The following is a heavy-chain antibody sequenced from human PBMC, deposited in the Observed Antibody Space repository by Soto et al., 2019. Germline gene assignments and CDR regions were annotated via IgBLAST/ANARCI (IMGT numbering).Heavy chain of an antibody. V-gene: IGHV4-4*07. J-gene: IGHJ6*02. CDR1: GADINTYS. CDR3: ATDREAGYNLYYGMDV. D-gene: IGHD1-1*01. Sequence: ESLAPSGGVSGADINTYSGTWIRQPAGKGLEWIGRIYTSASINYNPSLRGRVTLSVDTSTNQVSLKLASATAADTAVYYCATDREAGYNLYYGMDVWGQGTRVTVSS. CDR2: IYTSASI.